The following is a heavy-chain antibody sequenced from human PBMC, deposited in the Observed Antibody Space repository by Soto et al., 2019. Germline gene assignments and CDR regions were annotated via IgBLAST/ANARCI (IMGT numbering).Heavy chain of an antibody. CDR1: GFTFSSYS. D-gene: IGHD3-10*01. V-gene: IGHV3-21*01. CDR2: ISGSSSYI. J-gene: IGHJ6*03. Sequence: GGSLRLSCAASGFTFSSYSMNWVRQAPGKGLEWVSSISGSSSYIYYADSVKGRFTISRDNARNSLYLQMNSLRAEDTAVYYCASLTETKAVRGRWYYYYYMDVWGKGTTVTVSS. CDR3: ASLTETKAVRGRWYYYYYMDV.